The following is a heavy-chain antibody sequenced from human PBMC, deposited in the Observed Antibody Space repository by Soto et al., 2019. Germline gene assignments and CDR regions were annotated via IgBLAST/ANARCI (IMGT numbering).Heavy chain of an antibody. J-gene: IGHJ5*02. CDR3: ARGQRSASLDRNLRFDP. D-gene: IGHD1-1*01. V-gene: IGHV3-30-3*01. CDR2: ISYDGSNK. CDR1: GFTFSSYA. Sequence: SLRLSCSASGFTFSSYAMHWVRQAPGKGLEWVAVISYDGSNKYYADSVKGRFTISRDNSKNTLYLQMNSLRAEDTAVYYCARGQRSASLDRNLRFDPWGQGNLVTVPS.